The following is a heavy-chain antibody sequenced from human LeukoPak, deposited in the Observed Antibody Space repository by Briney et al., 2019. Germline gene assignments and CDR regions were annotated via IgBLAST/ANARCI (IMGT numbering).Heavy chain of an antibody. CDR3: ARGLARIAAAAY. V-gene: IGHV4-34*01. CDR1: GGSFSGYY. J-gene: IGHJ3*01. CDR2: INHSGST. D-gene: IGHD6-13*01. Sequence: SETLSLTCAVYGGSFSGYYWSWIRQPPGKGLEWIGEINHSGSTNYNPSLKSRVTISVDTSKNQFSLKLSSVTAADTAVYYCARGLARIAAAAYWGQGTMVTVSS.